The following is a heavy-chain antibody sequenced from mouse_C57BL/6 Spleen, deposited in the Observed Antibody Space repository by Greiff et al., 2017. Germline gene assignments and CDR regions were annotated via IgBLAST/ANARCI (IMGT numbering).Heavy chain of an antibody. CDR2: IWSGGST. CDR1: GFSFTSYG. CDR3: ARRGDYGNLKAMDY. J-gene: IGHJ4*01. D-gene: IGHD2-1*01. Sequence: QVQLQQSGPGLVQPSQSLSITCTVSGFSFTSYGVHWVRQSPGKGLEWLGVIWSGGSTDYNAAFISRLSISKDNSKSQVFFKMNSLQADDTAIYYCARRGDYGNLKAMDYWGQGTSVTVSS. V-gene: IGHV2-2*01.